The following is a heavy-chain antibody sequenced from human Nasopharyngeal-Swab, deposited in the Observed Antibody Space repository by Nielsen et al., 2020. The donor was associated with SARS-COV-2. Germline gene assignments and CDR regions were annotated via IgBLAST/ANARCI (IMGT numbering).Heavy chain of an antibody. Sequence: GGSLRLSCAASGFTFSTYAMSWVRQAPGKGLEWVSAISGSGGSTYYADSVKGRFTISRDNSKNTLYLQMNSLRAEDTAVYYCAKVPSTVTTLPPDYWGQGTLVTVSS. J-gene: IGHJ4*02. CDR1: GFTFSTYA. D-gene: IGHD4-11*01. V-gene: IGHV3-23*01. CDR3: AKVPSTVTTLPPDY. CDR2: ISGSGGST.